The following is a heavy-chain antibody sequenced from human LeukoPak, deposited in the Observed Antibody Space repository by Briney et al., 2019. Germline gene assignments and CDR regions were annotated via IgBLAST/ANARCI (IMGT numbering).Heavy chain of an antibody. V-gene: IGHV3-30*04. CDR2: ISYDGSNK. D-gene: IGHD2-2*01. J-gene: IGHJ6*04. CDR3: ARVSAYCSSTSCYYYYGMGV. Sequence: PGGSLRLSCAASGFTFSSYAMHWVRQAPGKGLEWVAVISYDGSNKYYADSVKGRFTISRDNSKNTLYLQMNSLRAEDTAVYYCARVSAYCSSTSCYYYYGMGVWGKGTTVTVSS. CDR1: GFTFSSYA.